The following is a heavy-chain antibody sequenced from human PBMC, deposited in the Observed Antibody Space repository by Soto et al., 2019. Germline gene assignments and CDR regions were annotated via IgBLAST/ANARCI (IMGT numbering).Heavy chain of an antibody. V-gene: IGHV3-30*04. D-gene: IGHD3-3*01. CDR2: ISYDGSNK. Sequence: QEQLMESGGGVVQPGRSLRLSCAASGFTFSSYAMYWVRQAPGKGLEWVAVISYDGSNKYYADSVKGRFTISRDNSNNTLYLQMNSLRTEDTAVYFCARTTFILRFLEWLLRGGMDVWGQGTTVTVSS. CDR3: ARTTFILRFLEWLLRGGMDV. J-gene: IGHJ6*02. CDR1: GFTFSSYA.